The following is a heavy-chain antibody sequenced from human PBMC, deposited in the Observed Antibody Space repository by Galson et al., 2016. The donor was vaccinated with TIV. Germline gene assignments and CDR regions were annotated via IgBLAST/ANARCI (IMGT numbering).Heavy chain of an antibody. CDR2: ISYDGSNK. D-gene: IGHD7-27*01. CDR1: GFTFSRLG. V-gene: IGHV3-30*18. Sequence: SLRLSCAASGFTFSRLGMHWVRQAPGKGLEWVAVISYDGSNKYYADSVKGRLTISRDNSKNTLYLQMKSLRAEETAVYYCAKDRDLYPPFMGTFDHWGQGTMVTVSS. J-gene: IGHJ4*02. CDR3: AKDRDLYPPFMGTFDH.